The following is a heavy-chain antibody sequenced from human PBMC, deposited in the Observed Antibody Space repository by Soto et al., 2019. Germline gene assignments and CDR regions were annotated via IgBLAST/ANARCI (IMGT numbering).Heavy chain of an antibody. Sequence: EVQLLESGGGLVQPGGSLRLSCASSGFTLNNYAMSWVRQAPGKGLEWVSAISGRGGSAYYADSVKGRFTISRDNSKNTLYLQMNSLRAEDTAVYYCARFAGRFGELLSQFYQYGLDVWGQGTTVTVSS. J-gene: IGHJ6*02. V-gene: IGHV3-23*01. CDR3: ARFAGRFGELLSQFYQYGLDV. D-gene: IGHD3-10*01. CDR1: GFTLNNYA. CDR2: ISGRGGSA.